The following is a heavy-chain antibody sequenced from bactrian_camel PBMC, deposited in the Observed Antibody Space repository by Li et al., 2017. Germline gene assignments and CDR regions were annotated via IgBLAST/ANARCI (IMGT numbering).Heavy chain of an antibody. V-gene: IGHV3S10*01. CDR3: ASGSLYGGDWDKEYTYTY. CDR1: GYTFGTYQ. Sequence: VQLVESGGGLVQPGGSLRLSCRASGYTFGTYQMAWFRQAPGREREGVAAIDTDGTTTYADSVKGRFIMSRDNARNTVYLQMNDLKPEDTAMYYCASGSLYGGDWDKEYTYTYWGRGTQVTVS. CDR2: IDTDGTT. D-gene: IGHD6*01. J-gene: IGHJ4*01.